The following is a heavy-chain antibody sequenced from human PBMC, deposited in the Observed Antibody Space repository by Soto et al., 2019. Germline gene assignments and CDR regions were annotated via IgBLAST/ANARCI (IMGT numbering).Heavy chain of an antibody. Sequence: SGPTLVNPTQTLTLTCAFSGFSLSTSGVVVGWIRQPPGKALEWLALIYWNDDKRYRPSLKSRLTITKDTSKNQVVFTMTNMDPVDTARYDCVQGSGPPIPEDAFDIWGQGAMVTVSS. CDR2: IYWNDDK. J-gene: IGHJ3*02. CDR1: GFSLSTSGVV. D-gene: IGHD6-25*01. V-gene: IGHV2-5*01. CDR3: VQGSGPPIPEDAFDI.